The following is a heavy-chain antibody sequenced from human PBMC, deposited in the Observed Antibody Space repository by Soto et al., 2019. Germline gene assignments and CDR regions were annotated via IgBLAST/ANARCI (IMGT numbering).Heavy chain of an antibody. CDR3: ARDSSGYYYFDY. CDR1: GGTFSSYA. J-gene: IGHJ4*02. CDR2: IIPIFGTA. D-gene: IGHD3-22*01. Sequence: GASVKVSCKASGGTFSSYAISWVRQAPGQGLEWMGGIIPIFGTANYAQKFQGRVTITADESTSTAYMELSSLRSEDTAVYYCARDSSGYYYFDYWGKGTLVTVAS. V-gene: IGHV1-69*13.